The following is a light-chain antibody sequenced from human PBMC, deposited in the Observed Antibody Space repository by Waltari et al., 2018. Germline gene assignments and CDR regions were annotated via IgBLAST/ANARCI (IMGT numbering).Light chain of an antibody. CDR2: DAS. Sequence: IVLTQSPATLSLPPGERATLPCRASQTVSNRLAWYQQKPGQGPRLLMYDASNRATGIPDRFSGSGSGTEFTLTISRLEPEDVGIYFCQQETNWLWTFGQGTKV. CDR3: QQETNWLWT. CDR1: QTVSNR. V-gene: IGKV3D-15*01. J-gene: IGKJ1*01.